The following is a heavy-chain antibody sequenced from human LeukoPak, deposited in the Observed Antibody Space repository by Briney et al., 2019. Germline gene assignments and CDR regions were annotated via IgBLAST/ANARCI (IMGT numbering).Heavy chain of an antibody. Sequence: PPASVKVSCKASGYMFTGYYMHWVRQAPGGGLEWMGWMNPNTSDTNYAQKFQGRVTMTRDTSISTAYMELSRLRSDDTAVYYCARSNYDSSGFYNCFAPWGQGTPVTVSS. J-gene: IGHJ5*02. CDR2: MNPNTSDT. V-gene: IGHV1-2*02. CDR3: ARSNYDSSGFYNCFAP. CDR1: GYMFTGYY. D-gene: IGHD3-22*01.